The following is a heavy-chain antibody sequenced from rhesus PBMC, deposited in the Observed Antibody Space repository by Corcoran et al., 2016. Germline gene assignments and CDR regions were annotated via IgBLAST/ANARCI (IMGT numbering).Heavy chain of an antibody. Sequence: QVTLKESGPALVKPTQTLTLPCTFSGFSLPTTVMGVGWIRPPPGKALEWLALIYWDDDKRYSTSLKNRLTISKDTSKNQVVLTMTNMDPVDTATYSCARGIAAAGTRFDYWGQGVLVTVSS. D-gene: IGHD6-25*01. J-gene: IGHJ4*01. CDR2: IYWDDDK. CDR3: ARGIAAAGTRFDY. V-gene: IGHV2-174*01. CDR1: GFSLPTTVMG.